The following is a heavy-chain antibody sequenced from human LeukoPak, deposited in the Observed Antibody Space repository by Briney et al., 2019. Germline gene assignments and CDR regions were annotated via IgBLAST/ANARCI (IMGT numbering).Heavy chain of an antibody. J-gene: IGHJ3*02. CDR2: IYSGGST. Sequence: PGGSLRLSCAASRFTVSSNYMSWVRQAPGKGLEWVSVIYSGGSTYYADSVKGRFTISRDNSKNTLYLQMNSLRAEDTAVYYCARGGVGARRAAFDIWGQGTMVTVSS. D-gene: IGHD1-26*01. V-gene: IGHV3-53*01. CDR3: ARGGVGARRAAFDI. CDR1: RFTVSSNY.